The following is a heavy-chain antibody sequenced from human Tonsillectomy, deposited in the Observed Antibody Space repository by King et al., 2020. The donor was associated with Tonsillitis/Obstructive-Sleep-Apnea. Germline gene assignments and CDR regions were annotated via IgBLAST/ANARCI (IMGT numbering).Heavy chain of an antibody. J-gene: IGHJ6*03. CDR3: ARGKVVVVPAAMRGPSYYYMDV. Sequence: VQLQQWGAGLLKPSETLSLPCAVYGGSFSGYYWSWIRQPPGKGLEWIGEINHSGSTNYNPSLKSRVTISVDTSKNQFSLKLSSVTAADTAVYYCARGKVVVVPAAMRGPSYYYMDVWGKGTTVTVSS. CDR1: GGSFSGYY. D-gene: IGHD2-2*01. V-gene: IGHV4-34*01. CDR2: INHSGST.